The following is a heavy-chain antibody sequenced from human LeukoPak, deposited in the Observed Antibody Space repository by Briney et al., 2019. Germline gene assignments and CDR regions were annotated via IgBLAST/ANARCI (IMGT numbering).Heavy chain of an antibody. D-gene: IGHD3-3*01. CDR3: ARLFTRYYYSYYYMDV. Sequence: SETLSLTCTVSGGSISSTFYYWGWIRQPPGKGLEWIGSINYSGSTYYNPSLKSRVTISVDTSKNQFSLKLSSVTAADTAVYYCARLFTRYYYSYYYMDVWGKGTTVTISS. CDR1: GGSISSTFYY. V-gene: IGHV4-39*01. J-gene: IGHJ6*03. CDR2: INYSGST.